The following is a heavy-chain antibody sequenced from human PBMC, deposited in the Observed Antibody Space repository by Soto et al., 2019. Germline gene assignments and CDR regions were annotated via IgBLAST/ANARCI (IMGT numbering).Heavy chain of an antibody. Sequence: QVQLVQSGAEVKKPGASVKVSCKASGYTFTSYGISWVRQAPGQGLEWMGWISDYNGNTNYAQKLQGRVTMTTDTSTITAYMELRSLRSDYTAVYYCARVVMGSSCPDYWGQGTLVTVSS. CDR3: ARVVMGSSCPDY. D-gene: IGHD6-13*01. V-gene: IGHV1-18*01. CDR1: GYTFTSYG. J-gene: IGHJ4*02. CDR2: ISDYNGNT.